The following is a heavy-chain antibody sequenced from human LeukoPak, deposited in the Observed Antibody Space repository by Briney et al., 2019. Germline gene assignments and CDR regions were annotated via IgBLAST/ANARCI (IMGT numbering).Heavy chain of an antibody. J-gene: IGHJ4*02. CDR1: GFTFSSYS. V-gene: IGHV3-21*01. CDR2: ISNDGKYI. CDR3: AREDCSSTSCYPGY. D-gene: IGHD2-2*01. Sequence: GGSLRLSCAASGFTFSSYSMNWVRQAPGKGLEWVSSISNDGKYIYYADSVKGRFTVSRDNAKNSLYLQMNSLRVEDTAVYYCAREDCSSTSCYPGYWGQGTLVTVSS.